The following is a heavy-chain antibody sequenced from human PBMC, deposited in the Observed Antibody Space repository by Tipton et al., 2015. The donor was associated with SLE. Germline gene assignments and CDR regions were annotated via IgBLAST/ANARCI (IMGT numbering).Heavy chain of an antibody. CDR2: INHNGGT. CDR1: GGSFSGYY. D-gene: IGHD6-13*01. Sequence: TLSLTCTVYGGSFSGYYWSWIRQPPGKGLEWIGEINHNGGTNYNPSLKSRVTISLDTSKNQFSLKLSSVTAADTAVYYCARARRGGSSWYTALFDYWGQGTLVTVSS. CDR3: ARARRGGSSWYTALFDY. V-gene: IGHV4-34*01. J-gene: IGHJ4*02.